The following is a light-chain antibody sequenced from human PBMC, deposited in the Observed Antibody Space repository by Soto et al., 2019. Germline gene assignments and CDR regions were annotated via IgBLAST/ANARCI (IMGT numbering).Light chain of an antibody. CDR3: QQYNNWPRT. J-gene: IGKJ1*01. CDR1: QSVSNN. V-gene: IGKV3D-15*01. Sequence: EIVWTQSPGTLSLSPGERATLSCRASQSVSNNYLAWYQQKPGQAPRLLIYGASNRATGIPARFSGSGSGTEFTLTISSLQSEDFAVYYCQQYNNWPRTFGQGTKVDIK. CDR2: GAS.